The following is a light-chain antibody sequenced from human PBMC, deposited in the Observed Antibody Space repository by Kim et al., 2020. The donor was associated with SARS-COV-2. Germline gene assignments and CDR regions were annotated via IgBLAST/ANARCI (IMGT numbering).Light chain of an antibody. CDR2: QDS. CDR1: KLGDKY. V-gene: IGLV3-1*01. Sequence: VSPGHTASITCSGDKLGDKYACWYQQKPGQSPVLVIYQDSKRPSGIPERFSGSNSGNTAALTISGTQAMDEADYYCQAWDSSTAVFGTGTKGTVL. J-gene: IGLJ1*01. CDR3: QAWDSSTAV.